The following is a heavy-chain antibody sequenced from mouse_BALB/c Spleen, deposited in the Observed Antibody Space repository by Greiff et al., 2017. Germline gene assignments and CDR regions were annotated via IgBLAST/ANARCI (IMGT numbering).Heavy chain of an antibody. CDR3: VRHSPEEDDAWIAY. V-gene: IGHV10-1*02. D-gene: IGHD2-12*01. J-gene: IGHJ3*01. CDR2: IRSKSNNYAT. CDR1: GFTFNTYA. Sequence: EVMLVESGGGLVQPKGSLKLSCAASGFTFNTYAMNWVRQAPGKGLEWVARIRSKSNNYATYYADSVKDRFTISRDDSQSMLYLQMNNLKTEDTAMYYCVRHSPEEDDAWIAYWGQGTLVTVSA.